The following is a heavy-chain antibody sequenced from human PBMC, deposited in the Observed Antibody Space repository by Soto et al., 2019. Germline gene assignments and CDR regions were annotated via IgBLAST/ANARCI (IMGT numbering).Heavy chain of an antibody. J-gene: IGHJ4*02. V-gene: IGHV3-30-3*01. CDR2: ISYDGSNK. Sequence: QVQLVESGGGVVQPGRSLRLSCAASGFTFSSYAMHWVRQAPGKGLEWVAVISYDGSNKYYADSVKGRFTISRDNSKNTLYLQMNSLRADDTAVYNCARDISSGWSNVDYWGQGTLVTVSS. D-gene: IGHD6-19*01. CDR1: GFTFSSYA. CDR3: ARDISSGWSNVDY.